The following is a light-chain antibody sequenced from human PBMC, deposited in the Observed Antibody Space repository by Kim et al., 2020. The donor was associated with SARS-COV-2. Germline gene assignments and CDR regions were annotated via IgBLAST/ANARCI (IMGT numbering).Light chain of an antibody. CDR2: AAS. CDR3: QQRHAWPLT. CDR1: QGATSN. J-gene: IGKJ4*01. V-gene: IGKV3D-11*01. Sequence: LVPGEIATLSCRASQGATSNLAWYQQKGGQAPRLLIDAASSRATGIPARFSGTGSGTDFTLTISPLESEDFAVYYCQQRHAWPLTFGGGTKVDIK.